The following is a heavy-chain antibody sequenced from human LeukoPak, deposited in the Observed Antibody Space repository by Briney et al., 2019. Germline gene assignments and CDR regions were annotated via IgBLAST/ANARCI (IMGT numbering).Heavy chain of an antibody. CDR3: AKDREQWLEPYYFDY. D-gene: IGHD6-19*01. CDR1: GFTFSSYA. V-gene: IGHV3-23*01. J-gene: IGHJ4*02. CDR2: ISGSGGST. Sequence: GASLRLSCAASGFTFSSYAMSWVRQAPGKGLEWVSAISGSGGSTYYADSVKGRFTISRDNSKYTLYLQMNSLRAEDTAVYYCAKDREQWLEPYYFDYWGQGTLVTVSS.